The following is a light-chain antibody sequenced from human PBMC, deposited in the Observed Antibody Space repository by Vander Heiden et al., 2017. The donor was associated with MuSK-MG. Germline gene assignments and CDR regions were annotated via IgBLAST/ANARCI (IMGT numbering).Light chain of an antibody. CDR1: QSISSW. CDR3: QQDNSQYT. CDR2: DAS. V-gene: IGKV1-5*01. Sequence: DIQMTQSPSTLSASVGDRVTITCRASQSISSWLAWYQQKPGKAPKLLIYDASRRERGVTSRFSGSGSATEFTLTSSSLQTDDFANYYSQQDNSQYTFGQGTKLEIK. J-gene: IGKJ2*01.